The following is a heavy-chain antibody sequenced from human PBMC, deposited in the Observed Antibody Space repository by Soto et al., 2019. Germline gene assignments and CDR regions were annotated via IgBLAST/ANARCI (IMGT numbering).Heavy chain of an antibody. Sequence: QVQLVQSGAEVKKPGASVKVSCKACGYTFTSYAMHWVRQAPGQRLEWMGWINAGNGNTKYSQKFQGRVTITRDTSVSTAYMELSSLRSEDTAVYYCERSIVVVTSFDYWGQGTLITVSS. V-gene: IGHV1-3*01. CDR3: ERSIVVVTSFDY. CDR2: INAGNGNT. CDR1: GYTFTSYA. J-gene: IGHJ4*02. D-gene: IGHD3-22*01.